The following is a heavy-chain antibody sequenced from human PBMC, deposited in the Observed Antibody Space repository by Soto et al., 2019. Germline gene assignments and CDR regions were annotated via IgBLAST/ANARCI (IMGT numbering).Heavy chain of an antibody. CDR3: AREPGIAARYYYYYGMDV. CDR1: GGSISSYY. J-gene: IGHJ6*02. Sequence: SETLSLTCTVSGGSISSYYWSWIRQPPGKGLEWIGYIYYSGSTNYNPSLKSRVTISVDTSKNQFSLKLSSVTAADTAVYYCAREPGIAARYYYYYGMDVWGQGTTVTVSS. V-gene: IGHV4-59*01. CDR2: IYYSGST. D-gene: IGHD6-6*01.